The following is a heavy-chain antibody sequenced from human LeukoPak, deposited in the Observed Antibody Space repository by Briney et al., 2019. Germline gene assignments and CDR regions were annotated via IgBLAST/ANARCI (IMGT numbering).Heavy chain of an antibody. CDR2: FDPEDGET. CDR1: GYTLTELS. Sequence: ASVKVSCKVSGYTLTELSMHWVRQAPGKGLEWMGGFDPEDGETIYAQKFQGRVTMTEDTSTDTAYMELSSLRSEDTAVYYCATPPPDYDFWSGPPGAFDIWGQGTMVTVSS. CDR3: ATPPPDYDFWSGPPGAFDI. J-gene: IGHJ3*02. D-gene: IGHD3-3*01. V-gene: IGHV1-24*01.